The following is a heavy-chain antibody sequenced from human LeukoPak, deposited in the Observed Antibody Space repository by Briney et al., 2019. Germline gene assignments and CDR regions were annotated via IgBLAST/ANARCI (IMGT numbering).Heavy chain of an antibody. V-gene: IGHV3-33*01. D-gene: IGHD6-13*01. Sequence: AGGSLRLSCVASGFTFKSYGMHWVRQAPGKGLEWVAIIWYDGSNKYYADFVKGRFTTSRDNSKNTLYLQMNSLRADDTAVYYCARVSGYSGTWYVDYWGQGTLVTVSS. CDR1: GFTFKSYG. J-gene: IGHJ4*02. CDR3: ARVSGYSGTWYVDY. CDR2: IWYDGSNK.